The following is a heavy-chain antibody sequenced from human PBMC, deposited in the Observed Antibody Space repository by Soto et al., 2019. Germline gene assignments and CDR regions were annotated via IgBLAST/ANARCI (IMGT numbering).Heavy chain of an antibody. CDR3: VRNLATSEEHDAFDL. CDR1: GFTFRSYV. Sequence: QVQLVESGGGVVQPGRSLRLTCAASGFTFRSYVIHWVRQAPGKGLEWVAVISQDGNIKYYADSVKGRFTISRDNPKNTLSLQMNSLRPEDTAVYYCVRNLATSEEHDAFDLWGQGTMVTVSS. CDR2: ISQDGNIK. D-gene: IGHD6-13*01. V-gene: IGHV3-30-3*01. J-gene: IGHJ3*01.